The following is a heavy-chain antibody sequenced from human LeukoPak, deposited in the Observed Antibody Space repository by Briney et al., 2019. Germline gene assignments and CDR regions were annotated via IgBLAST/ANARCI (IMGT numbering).Heavy chain of an antibody. Sequence: GGSLRLSCAASGFTVSSNYMSRVRQAPGKGLEWVSIIYSGGSTYYADSVKGRFTISRDNSRNTLFLQMNSLRAEDTAVYYCARGGYCSSTSCYYFDYWGQGTLVTVSS. CDR1: GFTVSSNY. D-gene: IGHD2-2*01. CDR2: IYSGGST. J-gene: IGHJ4*02. CDR3: ARGGYCSSTSCYYFDY. V-gene: IGHV3-53*01.